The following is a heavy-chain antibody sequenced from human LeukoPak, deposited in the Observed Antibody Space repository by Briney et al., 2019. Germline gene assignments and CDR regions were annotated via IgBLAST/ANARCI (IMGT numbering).Heavy chain of an antibody. J-gene: IGHJ4*02. CDR3: ARDWGPRPYSSGWYGFDY. CDR1: GFTFSSYS. V-gene: IGHV3-21*01. CDR2: ISSSSSYI. D-gene: IGHD6-19*01. Sequence: PGGSLRLSCAASGFTFSSYSMNWVRQAPGKGLEWVSSISSSSSYIYYADSVKGRFTISRDNAKNSLYLQMNSLRAEDTAVYYCARDWGPRPYSSGWYGFDYWGQGTLVTVSS.